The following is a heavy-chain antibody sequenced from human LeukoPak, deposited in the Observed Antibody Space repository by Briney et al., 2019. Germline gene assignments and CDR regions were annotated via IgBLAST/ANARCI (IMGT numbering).Heavy chain of an antibody. CDR2: IYHSGST. CDR1: SGSINSNW. V-gene: IGHV4-4*02. Sequence: SETLSLTCAVSSGSINSNWWSWVRQPPGKRLEWIGEIYHSGSTNYNPTLKSRVTISADKSKNQFSLRLTSVTAADTAVYYCARGEEYTSGTVHFDYWGHGILFSVSS. J-gene: IGHJ4*01. CDR3: ARGEEYTSGTVHFDY. D-gene: IGHD3-10*01.